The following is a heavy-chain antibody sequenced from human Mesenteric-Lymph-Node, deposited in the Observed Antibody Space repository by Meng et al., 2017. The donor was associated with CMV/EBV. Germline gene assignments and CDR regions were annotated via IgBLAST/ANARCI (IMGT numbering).Heavy chain of an antibody. V-gene: IGHV3-74*01. J-gene: IGHJ6*02. Sequence: GGSLRLSCAASGFTFSSSWMHWVRQAPGKGLVWVSRISSDESSTSYVDSVKGRFTISRDNAKNSLSLQMNSLRAEDTAVYYCAREGAPYCSSTSCYTYYYYGMDVWGQGTTVTVSS. CDR3: AREGAPYCSSTSCYTYYYYGMDV. CDR2: ISSDESST. D-gene: IGHD2-2*02. CDR1: GFTFSSSW.